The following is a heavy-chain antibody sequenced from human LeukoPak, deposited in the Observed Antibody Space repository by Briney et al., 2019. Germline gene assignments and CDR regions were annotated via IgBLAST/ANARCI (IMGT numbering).Heavy chain of an antibody. Sequence: GGSLRLSCAASGFTFSSYAMHWVRQAPGKGLEWLAVISYDGSNKYYADSVKGRFTISRDNSKNTLYLQMNSLRAEDTAVYYCARDGEGGYSYGYNYFDYWGQGTLVTVSS. V-gene: IGHV3-30*04. J-gene: IGHJ4*02. CDR2: ISYDGSNK. D-gene: IGHD5-18*01. CDR3: ARDGEGGYSYGYNYFDY. CDR1: GFTFSSYA.